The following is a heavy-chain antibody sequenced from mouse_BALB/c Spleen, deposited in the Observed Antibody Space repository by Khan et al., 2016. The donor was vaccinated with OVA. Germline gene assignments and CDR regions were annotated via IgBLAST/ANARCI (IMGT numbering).Heavy chain of an antibody. CDR1: GLNIKNTY. CDR3: AGMAKK. Sequence: VQLQQSGAELVKSGATVKLSCTASGLNIKNTYMHWLKQWPEQGLEWIGRIVPPNGSTNYDPKFQGQATITADTSSNPAYLQLSGLTSEDTAFYYSAGMAKKWGQGTTLTVSS. J-gene: IGHJ2*01. V-gene: IGHV14-3*02. CDR2: IVPPNGST.